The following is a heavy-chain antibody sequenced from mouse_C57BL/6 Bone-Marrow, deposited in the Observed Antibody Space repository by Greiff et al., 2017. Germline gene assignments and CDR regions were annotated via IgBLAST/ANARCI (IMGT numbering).Heavy chain of an antibody. J-gene: IGHJ2*01. CDR2: IYPRSGNT. V-gene: IGHV1-81*01. CDR1: GYTFTSYG. CDR3: ARLAGFDY. D-gene: IGHD6-1*01. Sequence: VQLLQSGAELARPGASVKLSCKASGYTFTSYGISWVKQRTGQGLEWIGEIYPRSGNTYYNEKFKGKATLTADKSSSTAYMELRSLTSEDTAVYFCARLAGFDYWGQGTTLTVSS.